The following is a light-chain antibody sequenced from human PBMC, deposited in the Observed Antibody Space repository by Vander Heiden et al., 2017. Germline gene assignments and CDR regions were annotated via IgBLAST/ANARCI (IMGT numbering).Light chain of an antibody. CDR3: YQRYSTRKT. V-gene: IGKV1-39*01. Sequence: DIQMTQSPSSLSASVGDRVTITCRASQSISSYLNWYQQKPGKAPKLLIYAASSLQSPVPSRFSASGSGSAFTLSIMRLQPEAFATYYCYQRYSTRKTFGQGTKVEIK. CDR1: QSISSY. CDR2: AAS. J-gene: IGKJ1*01.